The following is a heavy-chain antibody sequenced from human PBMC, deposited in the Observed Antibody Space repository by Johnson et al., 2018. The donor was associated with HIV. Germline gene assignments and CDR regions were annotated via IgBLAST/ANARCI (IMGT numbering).Heavy chain of an antibody. J-gene: IGHJ3*02. V-gene: IGHV3-74*01. D-gene: IGHD4-17*01. CDR3: ARDYGDYAHDAFDI. Sequence: VQLVESGGGLVKPGGSLRLSCEASGFTFSDAWMHWVRQAPGKGLVWVSRISSDGSSTYYADSVKGRFTISRDKSKNTLYLQINSLRAEDTALYYCARDYGDYAHDAFDIWGQGTMVTVSS. CDR2: ISSDGSST. CDR1: GFTFSDAW.